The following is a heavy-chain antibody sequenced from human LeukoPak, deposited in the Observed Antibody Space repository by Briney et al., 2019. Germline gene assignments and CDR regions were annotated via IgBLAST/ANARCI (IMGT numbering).Heavy chain of an antibody. CDR3: ATGRTVTTPNEHYYYYMDV. Sequence: ASVKVSCKVSGYTLTELSMHWVRQAPGKGLEWMGGFDAEDGETIYAQKFQGRVTMTEDTSTDTAYMELSSLRSEDTAVYYCATGRTVTTPNEHYYYYMDVWGKGTTVTVSS. J-gene: IGHJ6*03. CDR1: GYTLTELS. D-gene: IGHD4-17*01. V-gene: IGHV1-24*01. CDR2: FDAEDGET.